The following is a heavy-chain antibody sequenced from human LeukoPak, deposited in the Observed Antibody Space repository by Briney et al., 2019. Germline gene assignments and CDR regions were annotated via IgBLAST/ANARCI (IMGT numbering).Heavy chain of an antibody. V-gene: IGHV4-61*01. D-gene: IGHD3-10*01. J-gene: IGHJ4*02. CDR3: ARDGSGNEGDYFDY. Sequence: PSETLSLTCTVSGGSISSSSYYWSWIRQPPGKGLEWIGYIYYSGSTNYNPSLKSRVTISVDTSKNQFSLKLSSVTAADTAVYYCARDGSGNEGDYFDYWGQGTLVTVSS. CDR2: IYYSGST. CDR1: GGSISSSSYY.